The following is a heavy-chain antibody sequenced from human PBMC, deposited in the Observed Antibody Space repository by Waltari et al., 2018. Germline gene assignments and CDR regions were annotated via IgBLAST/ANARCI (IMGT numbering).Heavy chain of an antibody. CDR2: INCRQMS. J-gene: IGHJ4*02. CDR1: VDSIPGHD. Sequence: QVQLRESGPGVLKPSETLSLICVVSVDSIPGHDYSWVRQSPGRGLEWIGCINCRQMSHYTYNPSLKSRINISLETSNHQFSLKMTSVTAADTAVYFCARTSASGGYWGPGTVVTVSS. D-gene: IGHD3-10*01. V-gene: IGHV4-59*11. CDR3: ARTSASGGY.